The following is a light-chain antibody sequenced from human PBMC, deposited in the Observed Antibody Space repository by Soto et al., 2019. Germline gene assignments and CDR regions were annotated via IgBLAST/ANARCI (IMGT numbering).Light chain of an antibody. Sequence: EIVMTQSPATLSVSPGERATLSCRASQSVSSNLAWYQQKPGRAPRLLIYAASTRATGIPARFSGSGSGTEFTLTISSLQSEDFAVYYCQQCNNWPPWTFGQGTKVDIK. V-gene: IGKV3-15*01. CDR3: QQCNNWPPWT. CDR1: QSVSSN. CDR2: AAS. J-gene: IGKJ1*01.